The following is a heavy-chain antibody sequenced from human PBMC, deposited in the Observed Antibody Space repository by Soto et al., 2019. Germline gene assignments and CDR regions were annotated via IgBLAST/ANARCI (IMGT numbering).Heavy chain of an antibody. CDR3: ARREERSGPNYFYV. J-gene: IGHJ4*02. CDR2: LNPHNGNA. CDR1: GYTFTTYD. Sequence: QVQLVQSGAEVRKPGASVKVSCKASGYTFTTYDINWVRQAAGQGLEWMGWLNPHNGNAGYAQKFQGRVTMTRNTSTDTAYMEVSSLRSDDTAVYYWARREERSGPNYFYVWGQLTLVTVAS. V-gene: IGHV1-8*01.